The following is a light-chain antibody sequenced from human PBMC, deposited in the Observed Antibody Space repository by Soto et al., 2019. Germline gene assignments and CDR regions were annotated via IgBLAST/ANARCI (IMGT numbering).Light chain of an antibody. Sequence: QSVLTQPASVSGSPGQSITISCTGTSGDVGGYYYVSWYQQLPGEAPKLMISEVSNRPSGVSNRFSGSKSGNTASLTISGLQAEDEADYYCSSYTAGGTIFGTGTKVTVL. V-gene: IGLV2-14*01. J-gene: IGLJ1*01. CDR2: EVS. CDR3: SSYTAGGTI. CDR1: SGDVGGYYY.